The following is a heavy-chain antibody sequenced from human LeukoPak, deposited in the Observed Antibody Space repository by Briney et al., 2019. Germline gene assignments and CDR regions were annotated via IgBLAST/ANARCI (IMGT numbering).Heavy chain of an antibody. CDR2: IIPIFGTA. Sequence: SVKVSCKASGGTFSSYAISWVRQAPGQGLEWMGGIIPIFGTANYAQKFQGRGTITADESTSTAYMELSSLRSEDTAVYYCARVYGDGDYTINPQPYYYYYMDVWGKGTTVTVSS. J-gene: IGHJ6*03. D-gene: IGHD4-17*01. CDR1: GGTFSSYA. V-gene: IGHV1-69*13. CDR3: ARVYGDGDYTINPQPYYYYYMDV.